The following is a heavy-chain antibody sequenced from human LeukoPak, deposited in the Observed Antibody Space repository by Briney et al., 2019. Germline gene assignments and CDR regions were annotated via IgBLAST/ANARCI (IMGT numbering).Heavy chain of an antibody. CDR3: AKDYGSGTYYFDY. Sequence: PGGSRRLSCAASGFTFRIYDMSWVRPAPGKGLEWVSAISGSGSSRKYYADSVKGRFTISGDNSKNTLYLQMNSLRAEDTAVYYCAKDYGSGTYYFDYWGQGTLVTVSS. J-gene: IGHJ4*02. CDR2: ISGSGSSRK. CDR1: GFTFRIYD. V-gene: IGHV3-23*01. D-gene: IGHD3-10*01.